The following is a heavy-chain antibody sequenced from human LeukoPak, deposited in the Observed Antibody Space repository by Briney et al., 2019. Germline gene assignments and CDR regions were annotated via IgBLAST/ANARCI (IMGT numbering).Heavy chain of an antibody. D-gene: IGHD1-1*01. CDR2: IIPIFGTA. V-gene: IGHV1-69*13. J-gene: IGHJ2*01. CDR3: ARVPQLQGVPVYWYFDL. CDR1: GGTFSSYA. Sequence: ASVKVSCKASGGTFSSYAISWVRQAPGQGLEWMGGIIPIFGTANYAQKFQGRVTITADESTSTAYMELSSLRSEDTAVYYCARVPQLQGVPVYWYFDLWGRGTLVTVSS.